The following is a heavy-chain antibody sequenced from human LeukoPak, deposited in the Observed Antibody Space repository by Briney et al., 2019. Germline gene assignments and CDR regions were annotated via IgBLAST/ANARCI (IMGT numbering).Heavy chain of an antibody. CDR3: ARGATVVTPDFDY. V-gene: IGHV3-48*01. J-gene: IGHJ4*02. Sequence: GSLRLSCSASGFTFSSYSMNWVRPAPGKGLEWVSYISSSSTIYYADSVKGRFTISRDNAKNSLYLQMNSLRAEDTAVYYCARGATVVTPDFDYWGQGTLVTVSS. CDR1: GFTFSSYS. D-gene: IGHD4-23*01. CDR2: ISSSSTI.